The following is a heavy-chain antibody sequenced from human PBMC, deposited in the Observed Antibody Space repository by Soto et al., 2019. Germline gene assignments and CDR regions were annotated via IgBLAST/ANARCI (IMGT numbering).Heavy chain of an antibody. CDR1: GYTFTTYY. V-gene: IGHV1-46*03. CDR3: AREGRGHHLPRNFDY. J-gene: IGHJ4*02. D-gene: IGHD3-10*01. Sequence: QVQLMQSGAEVKKPGASVKVSCKASGYTFTTYYMHWVRQAPGQGLEWMGIINPSGGGTNYAQKFQDRVTMTRDTSTSTVYMQLSCLRSEDTAVYYCAREGRGHHLPRNFDYWGQGTLLTVSS. CDR2: INPSGGGT.